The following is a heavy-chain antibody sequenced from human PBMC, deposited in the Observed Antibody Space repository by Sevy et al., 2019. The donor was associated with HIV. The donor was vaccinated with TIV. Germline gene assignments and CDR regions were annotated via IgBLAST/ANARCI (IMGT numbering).Heavy chain of an antibody. D-gene: IGHD3-3*01. CDR1: GFTFTDYW. Sequence: GESLKISCKTSGFTFTDYWIGWVRQMPGKGLEWMGIIYAGDSDSRYSPSFRGQVTISADKSTSTAYLQWSSLKASDTAMYYCAGCRGDFLPPYYFQYYGMDVWGQGTTVTVSS. CDR2: IYAGDSDS. J-gene: IGHJ6*02. CDR3: AGCRGDFLPPYYFQYYGMDV. V-gene: IGHV5-51*01.